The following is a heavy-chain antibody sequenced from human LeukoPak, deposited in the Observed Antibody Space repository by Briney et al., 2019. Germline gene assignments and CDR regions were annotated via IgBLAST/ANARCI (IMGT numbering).Heavy chain of an antibody. V-gene: IGHV1-18*01. CDR2: ISADSGNT. J-gene: IGHJ4*02. CDR3: ARDPRGWSYYFDY. Sequence: ASVKVSCKASGYTFTTYGISWVRQAPGQGLEWMGWISADSGNTNYAQKFLGAVTMTTDTSTSTAYMELRSLRSDDTAVYYCARDPRGWSYYFDYWGQGTLLTVSS. D-gene: IGHD6-19*01. CDR1: GYTFTTYG.